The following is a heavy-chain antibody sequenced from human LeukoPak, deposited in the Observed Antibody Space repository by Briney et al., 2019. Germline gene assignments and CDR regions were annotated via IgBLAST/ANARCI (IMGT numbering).Heavy chain of an antibody. J-gene: IGHJ4*02. CDR2: ISSSSSYI. CDR3: ARDLHLATPPHDFWSGYSDY. CDR1: GFTFSSYS. V-gene: IGHV3-21*04. Sequence: GGSLRLSCAASGFTFSSYSMNWVRQAPGKGLEWVSSISSSSSYIYYADSVKGRFTISRDNSKNTLYLQMNSLRAEDTAVYYCARDLHLATPPHDFWSGYSDYWGQGTLVTVSS. D-gene: IGHD3-3*01.